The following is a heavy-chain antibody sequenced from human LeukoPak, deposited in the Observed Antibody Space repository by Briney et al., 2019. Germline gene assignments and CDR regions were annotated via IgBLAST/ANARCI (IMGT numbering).Heavy chain of an antibody. CDR3: ARDGDGYNWFDY. J-gene: IGHJ4*02. CDR2: ISSSSSYI. CDR1: GFTFSSYS. D-gene: IGHD5-24*01. V-gene: IGHV3-21*01. Sequence: GGSLRLSCAASGFTFSSYSMNWVRQAPGKGLEWVSSISSSSSYIYYADSVKGRFTISGDNAKNSLYLQMNSLRAEDTAVYYCARDGDGYNWFDYWGQGTLVTVSS.